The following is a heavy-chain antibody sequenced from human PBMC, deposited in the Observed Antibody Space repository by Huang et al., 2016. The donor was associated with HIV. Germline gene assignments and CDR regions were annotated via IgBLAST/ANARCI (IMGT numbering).Heavy chain of an antibody. CDR2: SYHSGTT. J-gene: IGHJ5*02. D-gene: IGHD6-13*01. CDR1: GGSISSSSYY. Sequence: QLQLQESGPGLVKPSRTLSLTCTVSGGSISSSSYYWGWIRQPPGKGLEWFGSSYHSGTTSSNPSLKSRVTISVDTAVYYCAAHGRIVGIPAAPLRFDPWGQGTLVTVSS. V-gene: IGHV4-39*01. CDR3: P.